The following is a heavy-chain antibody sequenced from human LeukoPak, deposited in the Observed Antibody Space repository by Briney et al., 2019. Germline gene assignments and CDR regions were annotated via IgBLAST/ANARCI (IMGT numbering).Heavy chain of an antibody. CDR1: GFTFSSYG. J-gene: IGHJ4*02. Sequence: GGSLRLSCAASGFTFSSYGMHWVRQAPGKGLEWVAFIRYDGSNKYYADSVKGRFTISRDNSKNTLYLQMNSLRAEDTAVYYCARSYCSSTSCYFPVDYWGQGTLVTVSS. CDR2: IRYDGSNK. V-gene: IGHV3-30*02. CDR3: ARSYCSSTSCYFPVDY. D-gene: IGHD2-2*01.